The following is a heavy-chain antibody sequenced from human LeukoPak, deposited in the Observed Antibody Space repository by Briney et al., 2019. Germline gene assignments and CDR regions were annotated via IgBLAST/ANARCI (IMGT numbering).Heavy chain of an antibody. Sequence: ASVKVSCKTSGYLFTGFFIHWVRQAPGQGLEWMGSVSPNNGGTSYAQRFQGRVNMTSDTSTRTAYLQLSGLRFDDTAVYYRATLLWFGDFDYWGQGTPVTV. CDR3: ATLLWFGDFDY. V-gene: IGHV1-2*02. D-gene: IGHD3-10*01. CDR1: GYLFTGFF. CDR2: VSPNNGGT. J-gene: IGHJ4*02.